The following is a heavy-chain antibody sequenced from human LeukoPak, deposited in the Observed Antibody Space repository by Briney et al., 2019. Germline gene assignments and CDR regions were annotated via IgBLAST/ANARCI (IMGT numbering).Heavy chain of an antibody. D-gene: IGHD6-6*01. V-gene: IGHV3-23*01. CDR2: ICGSGGAT. J-gene: IGHJ6*03. Sequence: PGGSLRLSCAASGFSFSSYAMSWVRQAPGKGLEWVSAICGSGGATYYADSVRGRFTVSRDNSKNTLYLQMDRLRAEDTAVYYCAKPGIAARGYFYYYMDVWGKGTTVTVSS. CDR1: GFSFSSYA. CDR3: AKPGIAARGYFYYYMDV.